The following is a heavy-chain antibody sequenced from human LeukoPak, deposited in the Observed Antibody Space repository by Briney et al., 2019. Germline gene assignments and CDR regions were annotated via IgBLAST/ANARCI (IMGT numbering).Heavy chain of an antibody. CDR3: ARLRIKVTTENYYYYMDV. V-gene: IGHV1-2*02. CDR1: GYTFTGYY. J-gene: IGHJ6*03. D-gene: IGHD4-11*01. CDR2: INPNSGGT. Sequence: ASVKVSCKASGYTFTGYYMHWVRQAPGQGLEWMGWINPNSGGTNYAQKFQGRVTMTRDTSISTAYMELSSLRSEDTAVYYCARLRIKVTTENYYYYMDVWGKGTTVTISS.